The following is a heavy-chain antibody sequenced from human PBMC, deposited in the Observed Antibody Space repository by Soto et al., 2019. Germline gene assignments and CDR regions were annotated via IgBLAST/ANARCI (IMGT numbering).Heavy chain of an antibody. D-gene: IGHD2-15*01. CDR1: GGSISSGGYY. V-gene: IGHV4-31*03. CDR3: ARDCSGGSCYSGAGYGMDV. Sequence: SETLSLTCTVSGGSISSGGYYWSWIRQHPGKGLEWIGYIYYSGSTYYNPSLKSRVTISVDTSKNQFSLKLSSVTAADTAVYYCARDCSGGSCYSGAGYGMDVWSQGTTVTVSS. J-gene: IGHJ6*02. CDR2: IYYSGST.